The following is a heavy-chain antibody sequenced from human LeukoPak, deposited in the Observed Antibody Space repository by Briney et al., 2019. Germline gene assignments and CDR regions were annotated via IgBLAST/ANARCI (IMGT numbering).Heavy chain of an antibody. CDR2: ISSSSGYI. D-gene: IGHD3-16*01. CDR1: GFTFSSYS. V-gene: IGHV3-21*01. J-gene: IGHJ4*02. CDR3: ARDYWGYYFDY. Sequence: GGSLRLSCAASGFTFSSYSMTWVRQAPGKGLEWVSCISSSSGYIYYADSVKGRFTISRDDAKSSLYLQMNSLRAEDTAVYYCARDYWGYYFDYWGQGTLVTVSS.